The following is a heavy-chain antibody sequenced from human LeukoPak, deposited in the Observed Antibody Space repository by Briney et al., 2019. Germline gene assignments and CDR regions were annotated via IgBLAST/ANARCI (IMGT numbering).Heavy chain of an antibody. CDR1: RFTFSSYE. Sequence: GGSLRLSCAASRFTFSSYEMNWVRQAPGKGLEWVSYISSSGSTIYYADSVKGRFTISRDNAKNSLYLQMNSLRAEDTAVYYCARRPYYDILTGPGGDYWGQGTLVTVSS. CDR3: ARRPYYDILTGPGGDY. V-gene: IGHV3-48*03. CDR2: ISSSGSTI. J-gene: IGHJ4*02. D-gene: IGHD3-9*01.